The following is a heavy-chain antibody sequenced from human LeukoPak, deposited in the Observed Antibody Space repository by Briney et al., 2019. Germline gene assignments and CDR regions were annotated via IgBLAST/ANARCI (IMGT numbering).Heavy chain of an antibody. D-gene: IGHD6-6*01. Sequence: SVKVSCKASGGTFSSYAISWVRQAPGQGLEWMGGIIPIFGTANYAQKFQGRVTITTDESTSTAYMELSSLRSEDTAVYYCARAVYSSSSLWYYYHMDVWGKGTTVTVSS. J-gene: IGHJ6*03. CDR1: GGTFSSYA. CDR3: ARAVYSSSSLWYYYHMDV. CDR2: IIPIFGTA. V-gene: IGHV1-69*05.